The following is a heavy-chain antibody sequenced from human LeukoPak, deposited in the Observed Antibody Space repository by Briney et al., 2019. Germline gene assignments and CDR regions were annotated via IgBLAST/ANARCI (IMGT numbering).Heavy chain of an antibody. D-gene: IGHD3-22*01. CDR2: IYSGGST. CDR1: GFTVSSNY. J-gene: IGHJ4*02. V-gene: IGHV3-66*02. Sequence: GSLRLSCAASGFTVSSNYMSWVRQAPGKGLEWVSVIYSGGSTHYADSVKGRFTISRDNSKNTLYLQMNSLRAEDTAVYYCARDSEYYYDSSGYYYGGFDYWGQGTLVTVSS. CDR3: ARDSEYYYDSSGYYYGGFDY.